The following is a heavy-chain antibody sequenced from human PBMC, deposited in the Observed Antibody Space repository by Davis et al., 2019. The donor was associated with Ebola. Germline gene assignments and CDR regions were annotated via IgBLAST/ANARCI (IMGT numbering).Heavy chain of an antibody. CDR2: ISGSGGST. J-gene: IGHJ6*02. CDR3: AKGYYDFWSGYYAYYYYGMDV. CDR1: GFTFSSYA. V-gene: IGHV3-23*01. Sequence: GGSLRLSCAASGFTFSSYAMSWVRRAPGKGLEWVSAISGSGGSTYYADSVKGRFTISRDNSKNTLYLQMNSLRAEDTAVYYCAKGYYDFWSGYYAYYYYGMDVWGQGTTVTVSS. D-gene: IGHD3-3*01.